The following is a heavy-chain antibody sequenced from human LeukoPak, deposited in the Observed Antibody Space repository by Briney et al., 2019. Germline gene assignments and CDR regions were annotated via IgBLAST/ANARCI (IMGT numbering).Heavy chain of an antibody. CDR2: IYYSGST. Sequence: SESLSLTCTVSGGSVSSGSYYWSWIRQPPGKGLEWIGYIYYSGSTNYNPSLKSRVTISVDTSKNQFSLKLSSVTAADTAVCYCARDPRIAAAGTFWFDPWGQGTLVTVSS. V-gene: IGHV4-61*01. D-gene: IGHD6-13*01. CDR1: GGSVSSGSYY. J-gene: IGHJ5*02. CDR3: ARDPRIAAAGTFWFDP.